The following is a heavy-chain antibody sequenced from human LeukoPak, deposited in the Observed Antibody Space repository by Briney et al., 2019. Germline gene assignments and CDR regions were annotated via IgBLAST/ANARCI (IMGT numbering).Heavy chain of an antibody. CDR3: AREKGSTNDYYYYGMDV. CDR1: GGTFSSYA. V-gene: IGHV1-69*04. D-gene: IGHD2-2*01. J-gene: IGHJ6*02. CDR2: IIPILGIA. Sequence: VASVKVSCKASGGTFSSYAISWVRQAPGQGLEWMGRIIPILGIANYAQKFQGRVTITADKSTSTAYMELSSLRSEDTAVYYCAREKGSTNDYYYYGMDVWGQGTTVTVSS.